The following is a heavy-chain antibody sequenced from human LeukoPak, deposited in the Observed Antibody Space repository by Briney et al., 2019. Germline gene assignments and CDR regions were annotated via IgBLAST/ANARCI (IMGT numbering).Heavy chain of an antibody. V-gene: IGHV3-48*03. Sequence: GGSLRLSCAASGFTFSTYEMNWVRQAPGKGLEWVSYIGSSGSTIYYADSVKDRFTISRDNAKNSLYLQLNSLRAEDTAVYYCAGLGAFNYWGQGTLVTVSS. D-gene: IGHD3-16*01. CDR1: GFTFSTYE. CDR2: IGSSGSTI. J-gene: IGHJ4*02. CDR3: AGLGAFNY.